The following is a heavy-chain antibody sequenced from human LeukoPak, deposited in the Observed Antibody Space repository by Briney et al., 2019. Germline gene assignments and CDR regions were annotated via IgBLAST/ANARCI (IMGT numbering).Heavy chain of an antibody. Sequence: GGSLRLSCAASGFTFNDYEMTWVRQAPGKGLEWISYISSSGSITSHADSVKGRFTISRDNAKNSLYLQMNSLRAEDTAVYYCARVGQQLVQGIDYWGQGTLVTVSS. J-gene: IGHJ4*02. D-gene: IGHD6-13*01. V-gene: IGHV3-48*03. CDR3: ARVGQQLVQGIDY. CDR2: ISSSGSIT. CDR1: GFTFNDYE.